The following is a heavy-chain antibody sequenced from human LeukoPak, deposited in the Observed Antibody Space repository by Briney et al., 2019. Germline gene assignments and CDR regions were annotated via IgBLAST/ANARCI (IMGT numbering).Heavy chain of an antibody. V-gene: IGHV1-2*02. J-gene: IGHJ4*02. Sequence: GASVKVSCKASGYTFTGYDMHWGRQAPGQGLEWMGWINPNSGGTNYAQKFQGRVTMTRETSISTAYMELSRLRSDDTAVYYCARAGDITIFGVVITGPNDYWGQGTLVTVSS. CDR3: ARAGDITIFGVVITGPNDY. D-gene: IGHD3-3*01. CDR2: INPNSGGT. CDR1: GYTFTGYD.